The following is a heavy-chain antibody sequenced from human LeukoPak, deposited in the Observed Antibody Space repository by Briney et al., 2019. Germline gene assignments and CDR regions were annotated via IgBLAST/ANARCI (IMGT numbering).Heavy chain of an antibody. V-gene: IGHV3-21*01. D-gene: IGHD1-26*01. CDR1: GFTFSSYT. CDR3: AKIAETSGSYGQGYDY. Sequence: PGGSLRLSCAASGFTFSSYTMSWVRQAPGKGLEWVSSITRSSNYIYYADSLKGRITISRDNAKNSLYLQMNSLRAEDTAIYYCAKIAETSGSYGQGYDYWGQGTLVTVSS. J-gene: IGHJ4*02. CDR2: ITRSSNYI.